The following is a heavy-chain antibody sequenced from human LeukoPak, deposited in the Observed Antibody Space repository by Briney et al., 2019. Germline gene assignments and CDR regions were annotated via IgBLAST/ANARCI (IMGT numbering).Heavy chain of an antibody. Sequence: GGSLRLSCAASGFTLSNFAMHWVRQATGKGLEWVSAIGTAGDTFYPGSVKGRFTISRENAKNSLYLQMNNLRAEDTAVYYCARQMTPHGNFDYWGQGTLVTVSS. D-gene: IGHD1-26*01. CDR1: GFTLSNFA. CDR2: IGTAGDT. CDR3: ARQMTPHGNFDY. V-gene: IGHV3-13*01. J-gene: IGHJ4*02.